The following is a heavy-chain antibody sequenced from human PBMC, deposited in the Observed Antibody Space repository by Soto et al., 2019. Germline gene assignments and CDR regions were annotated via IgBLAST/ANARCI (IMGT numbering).Heavy chain of an antibody. CDR3: TRLEMATIERTNLNDAFDI. CDR2: IRSKANSYAT. D-gene: IGHD5-12*01. V-gene: IGHV3-73*01. CDR1: GFTFSGSA. Sequence: GGSLRLSCAASGFTFSGSAMHWVRQASGKGLEWVGRIRSKANSYATAYAASVKGRFTISRDDSKNTAYLQMNSLKTEDTAVYYCTRLEMATIERTNLNDAFDIWGQGTMVTVSS. J-gene: IGHJ3*02.